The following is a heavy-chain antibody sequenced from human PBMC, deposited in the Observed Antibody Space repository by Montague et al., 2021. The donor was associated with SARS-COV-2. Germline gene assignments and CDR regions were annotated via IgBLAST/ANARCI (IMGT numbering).Heavy chain of an antibody. CDR2: IYYSGST. V-gene: IGHV4-59*01. CDR3: ARAIGSMYSSGWYYYYYGMEV. J-gene: IGHJ6*02. Sequence: SETLSLTCTVSGGSISSCYWSWIRQPPGKGLEWIGYIYYSGSTNYNPSLKSRVTISVDTSKNQFSLKLSSVTAADTAVYYCARAIGSMYSSGWYYYYYGMEVWGQGTTVTVSS. D-gene: IGHD6-19*01. CDR1: GGSISSCY.